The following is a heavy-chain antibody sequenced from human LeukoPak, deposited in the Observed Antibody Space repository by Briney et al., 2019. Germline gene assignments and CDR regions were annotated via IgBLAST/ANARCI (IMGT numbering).Heavy chain of an antibody. CDR1: GGSFINYY. CDR2: INHSGTI. D-gene: IGHD3-22*01. J-gene: IGHJ4*02. Sequence: PSETLSLTCAVYGGSFINYYWSWIRQPPGKGLEWIGEINHSGTINYNPSLKSRVTISVDTSKNQFSLKVNSVTAADTAMYYCARDASYSYDSGASPPLDYWSQGTLVTVSS. CDR3: ARDASYSYDSGASPPLDY. V-gene: IGHV4-34*01.